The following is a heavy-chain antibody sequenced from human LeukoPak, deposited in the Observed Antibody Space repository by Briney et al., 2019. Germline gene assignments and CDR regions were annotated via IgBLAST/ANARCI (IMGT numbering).Heavy chain of an antibody. J-gene: IGHJ4*02. CDR2: IGIDSGNT. CDR3: ARDHNYAFDN. CDR1: GFPFIEYS. Sequence: GGSLRLSCTASGFPFIEYSMNWVRQAPGRGLEWISYIGIDSGNTKYADSVRGRFTISADKAKSSLYLQMNSLRVEDTAVYYCARDHNYAFDNWGQGTLVSVAS. V-gene: IGHV3-48*01. D-gene: IGHD1-1*01.